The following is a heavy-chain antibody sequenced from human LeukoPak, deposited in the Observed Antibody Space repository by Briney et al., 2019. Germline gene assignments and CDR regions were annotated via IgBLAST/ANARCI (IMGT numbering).Heavy chain of an antibody. V-gene: IGHV4-4*09. J-gene: IGHJ4*02. D-gene: IGHD6-19*01. CDR2: IYNGVPT. Sequence: PSETLSLICTASGAPISRFYWNWVRQPPAKGLEWIGNIYNGVPTFFNPSLKSRVTLSVDTSKTQFSLQLASVTAADTAVYYCVQTTGWPGFDYWGQGILVTVSS. CDR3: VQTTGWPGFDY. CDR1: GAPISRFY.